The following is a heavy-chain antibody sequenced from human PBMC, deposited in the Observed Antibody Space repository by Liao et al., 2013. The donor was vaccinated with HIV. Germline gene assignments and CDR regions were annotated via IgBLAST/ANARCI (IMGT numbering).Heavy chain of an antibody. V-gene: IGHV4-34*01. D-gene: IGHD6-13*01. CDR2: VNHRGSS. J-gene: IGHJ4*02. Sequence: QVQLLQRGAGLLKPSETLSLICAVSGGSFTGYHWSWIRQPPREGAWSGLGKVNHRGSSNYNPSLKSRVSISVDTSKNQFSLRLTSVTAADTAVYYCARSGFGFIAATGPLRYWGQGALVTVSS. CDR1: GGSFTGYH. CDR3: ARSGFGFIAATGPLRY.